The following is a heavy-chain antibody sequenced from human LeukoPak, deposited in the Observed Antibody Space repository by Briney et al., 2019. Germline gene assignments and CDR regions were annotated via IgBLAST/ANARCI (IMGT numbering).Heavy chain of an antibody. D-gene: IGHD3-10*01. CDR2: IYYTGAT. J-gene: IGHJ4*02. V-gene: IGHV4-39*01. Sequence: SETLSLTCTVSGGSISNSSYYWGWIRQPPGKGLEWFGSIYYTGATYHNPSLRGRVTISVDTPKNQFSLKLRSVTATDTVVYYCARSPVYVSGRYSIDYWGQGTPVTVSS. CDR1: GGSISNSSYY. CDR3: ARSPVYVSGRYSIDY.